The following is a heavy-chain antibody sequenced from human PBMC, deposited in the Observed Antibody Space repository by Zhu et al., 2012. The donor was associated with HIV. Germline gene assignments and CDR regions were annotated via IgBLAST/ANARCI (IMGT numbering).Heavy chain of an antibody. V-gene: IGHV4-39*07. CDR3: ARLEYIIVKCFLIS. D-gene: IGHD3-16*02. Sequence: QVQLQESGPGLVKPSEALSLTCSVSGGSMTSSDYYWGWIRQAPGKGLEWLGSIYYSGDTYYNPSLKSRVTASVDTPKNQLSLRLTSVTAADTAVYHCARLEYIIVKCFLISWGQGT. CDR2: IYYSGDT. J-gene: IGHJ3*01. CDR1: GGSMTSSDYY.